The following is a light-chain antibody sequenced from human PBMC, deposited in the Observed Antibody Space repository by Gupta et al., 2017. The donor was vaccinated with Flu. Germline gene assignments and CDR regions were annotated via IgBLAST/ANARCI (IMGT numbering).Light chain of an antibody. Sequence: SYALTQALSVSVAPGQTARINCGGDNIAIKSVHWYQQKPGQAPLLVVYDDSDRPSGIPERFSASNSGNTATLTISRVEAGDEADYYCQVWDNDSHHHVVFGGGTKLTVL. V-gene: IGLV3-21*02. CDR2: DDS. J-gene: IGLJ2*01. CDR3: QVWDNDSHHHVV. CDR1: NIAIKS.